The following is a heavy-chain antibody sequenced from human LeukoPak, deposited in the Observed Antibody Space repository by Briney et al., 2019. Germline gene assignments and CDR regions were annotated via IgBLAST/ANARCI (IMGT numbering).Heavy chain of an antibody. CDR2: IIPIFGTA. J-gene: IGHJ4*02. CDR3: ARGSYSGSYYWNY. V-gene: IGHV1-69*13. D-gene: IGHD1-26*01. Sequence: ASVKVSCKASGGTFSSYAISWVRQAPGQGLEWMGGIIPIFGTANYAQKFQGRVTVTADESTSTAYMELSSLRSEDTAVYYCARGSYSGSYYWNYWGQGTLVTVSS. CDR1: GGTFSSYA.